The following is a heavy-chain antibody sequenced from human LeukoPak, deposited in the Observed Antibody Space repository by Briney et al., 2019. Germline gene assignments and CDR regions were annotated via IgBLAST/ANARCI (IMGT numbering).Heavy chain of an antibody. V-gene: IGHV3-23*01. CDR3: ASGGKQTNWGNY. J-gene: IGHJ4*02. CDR1: GFTFSSYA. CDR2: ISGSGGST. D-gene: IGHD7-27*01. Sequence: GGSLRLSCAASGFTFSSYAMSWVRQAPGKGLEWVSAISGSGGSTYYADSVKGRFTISRDNSKNTLYLQMNSLRAEDTALYYCASGGKQTNWGNYWGQGTLVTVSS.